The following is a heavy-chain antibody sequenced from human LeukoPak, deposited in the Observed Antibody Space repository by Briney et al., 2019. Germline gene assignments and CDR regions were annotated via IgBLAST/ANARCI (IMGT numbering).Heavy chain of an antibody. V-gene: IGHV4-59*01. CDR1: GGSISSYY. J-gene: IGHJ4*02. Sequence: SETLSLTCTVSGGSISSYYWSWIRQPPGKGLEWIGYIYYSGSTNYNPSLKSRVTISVDTSKNQFSLKLSSVTAADTAVNYCARGGGYCSGGSCYSQFDYWGQGTLVTVSS. CDR3: ARGGGYCSGGSCYSQFDY. CDR2: IYYSGST. D-gene: IGHD2-15*01.